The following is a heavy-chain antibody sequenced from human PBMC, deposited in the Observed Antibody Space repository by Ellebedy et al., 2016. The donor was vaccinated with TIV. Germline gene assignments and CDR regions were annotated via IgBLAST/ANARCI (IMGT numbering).Heavy chain of an antibody. V-gene: IGHV1-8*02. CDR1: GYTFTGYY. CDR3: AYLTLSGYDTGY. Sequence: ASVKVSXXASGYTFTGYYMHWVRQATGQGLEWMGWMNPNSGNTGYAQKFQGRVTMTRNTSISTAYMELSSLRSEDTAVYYCAYLTLSGYDTGYWGQGTLVTVSS. CDR2: MNPNSGNT. J-gene: IGHJ4*02. D-gene: IGHD5-12*01.